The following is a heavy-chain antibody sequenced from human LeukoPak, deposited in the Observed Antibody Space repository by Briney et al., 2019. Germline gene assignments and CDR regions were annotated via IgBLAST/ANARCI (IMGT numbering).Heavy chain of an antibody. CDR3: ARGRGDSSGYYLN. CDR2: IYSGGST. J-gene: IGHJ4*02. Sequence: GGSLRLSCAASGFTVSTNYMSWVRQAPGKGLEWVSVIYSGGSTYYADSVKGRFTISRDNSKNTLYLQMNSLRAEDTAVYYCARGRGDSSGYYLNWGQGTLVTVSS. D-gene: IGHD3-22*01. CDR1: GFTVSTNY. V-gene: IGHV3-66*02.